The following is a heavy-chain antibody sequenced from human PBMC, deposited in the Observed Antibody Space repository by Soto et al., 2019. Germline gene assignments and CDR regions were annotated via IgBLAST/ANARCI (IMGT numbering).Heavy chain of an antibody. CDR1: GGSFSGYY. CDR3: ASGLTVRRHRIKRDLFSS. D-gene: IGHD1-1*01. J-gene: IGHJ5*01. CDR2: INHSGST. V-gene: IGHV4-34*01. Sequence: SETLSLTCAVYGGSFSGYYWSWIRQPPGKGLEWIGEINHSGSTNYNPSLKSRVTISVDTSKNQFSLKLSSVTAADTAVYYCASGLTVRRHRIKRDLFSSWGQGTLVTVSS.